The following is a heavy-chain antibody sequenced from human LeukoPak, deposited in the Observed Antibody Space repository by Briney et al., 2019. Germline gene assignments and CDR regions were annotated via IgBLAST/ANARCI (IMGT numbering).Heavy chain of an antibody. J-gene: IGHJ4*02. Sequence: PGGSLRLSCAASGFTFSSYAMHWVRQAPGKGLEWVAVISYDGSNKYYADSVKGRFTISRDNSKNTLYLQMNSLRAEDTAVYYRARASGYCSGGSCYSIVGGYYFDYWGQGTLVTVSS. D-gene: IGHD2-15*01. CDR3: ARASGYCSGGSCYSIVGGYYFDY. CDR2: ISYDGSNK. V-gene: IGHV3-30*04. CDR1: GFTFSSYA.